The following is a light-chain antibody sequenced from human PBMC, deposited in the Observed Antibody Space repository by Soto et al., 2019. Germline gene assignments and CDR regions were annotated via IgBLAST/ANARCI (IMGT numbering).Light chain of an antibody. V-gene: IGKV1-17*01. CDR3: QQYTDNWT. CDR1: QGIRND. J-gene: IGKJ1*01. Sequence: DIPITQNHSPPSASVGDRRTNPCRASQGIRNDSGWYQQKPGKNPXXLIYDASSLEGGVPSRFSGSGSGKEFTLTISSLQPDDFASDDCQQYTDNWTFGQGTKVDI. CDR2: DAS.